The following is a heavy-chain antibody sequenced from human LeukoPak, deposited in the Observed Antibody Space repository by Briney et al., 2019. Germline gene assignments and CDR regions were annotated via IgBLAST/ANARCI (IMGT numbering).Heavy chain of an antibody. J-gene: IGHJ5*02. V-gene: IGHV4-61*02. D-gene: IGHD3-10*01. Sequence: SETLSLTCTVSGYSISSSSYYWGWIRQPAGKGLEWIGRIYTSGSTNYNPSLKSRVTMSVDTSKNQFSLKLSSVTAADTAVYYCARDQGEWFGVNWFDPWGQGTLVTVSS. CDR3: ARDQGEWFGVNWFDP. CDR1: GYSISSSSYY. CDR2: IYTSGST.